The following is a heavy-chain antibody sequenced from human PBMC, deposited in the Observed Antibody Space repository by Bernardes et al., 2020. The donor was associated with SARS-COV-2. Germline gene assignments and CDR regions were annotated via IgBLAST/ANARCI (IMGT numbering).Heavy chain of an antibody. J-gene: IGHJ4*02. D-gene: IGHD5-18*01. CDR1: GFSFSNFG. V-gene: IGHV3-30*18. CDR3: AKRSAIWVLPGQGYYFDY. CDR2: ISYEGSNK. Sequence: GGSLRLSCVASGFSFSNFGMHWVRQIPGKGLEWVAIISYEGSNKYYADSVKGRFSISRDNSRNTLYLQMNSLRTEDTAVYYCAKRSAIWVLPGQGYYFDYWGQGSLVTVSS.